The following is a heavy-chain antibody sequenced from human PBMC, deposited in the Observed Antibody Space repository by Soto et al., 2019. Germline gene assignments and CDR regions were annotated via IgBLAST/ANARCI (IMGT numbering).Heavy chain of an antibody. D-gene: IGHD3-3*02. Sequence: QVQLQESGPGLVKPSQTLSLSCTVSGGSISGADYYWSWIRQLPGKGLEWIGYIYYSGNTYYNRSLKSRVIISVDKYKNQSSLRLNSVNAAETAVYYCARVGISNSDAFDIWGQGTMVTVSS. J-gene: IGHJ3*02. CDR3: ARVGISNSDAFDI. V-gene: IGHV4-31*03. CDR2: IYYSGNT. CDR1: GGSISGADYY.